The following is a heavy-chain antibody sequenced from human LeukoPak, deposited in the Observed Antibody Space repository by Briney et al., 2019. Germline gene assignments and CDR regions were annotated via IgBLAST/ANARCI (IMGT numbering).Heavy chain of an antibody. CDR1: GYTFTGYY. CDR3: ARAFLFGDPLFDY. V-gene: IGHV1-18*04. CDR2: ISAYNGNT. J-gene: IGHJ4*02. D-gene: IGHD2/OR15-2a*01. Sequence: ASVKVSCKASGYTFTGYYMHWVRQAPGQGLEWMGWISAYNGNTNYAQKLQGRVTMTTDTSTSTAYMELRSLRSDDTAVYYCARAFLFGDPLFDYWGQGTLVTVSS.